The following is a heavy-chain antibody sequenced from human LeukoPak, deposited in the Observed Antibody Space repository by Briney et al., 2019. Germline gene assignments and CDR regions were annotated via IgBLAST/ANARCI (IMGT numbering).Heavy chain of an antibody. D-gene: IGHD6-13*01. CDR3: ASANPHSSSWYVFDY. CDR2: IYTSGST. Sequence: SETLSLTCTVSGGSISSYYWSWIRQPAGKGLEWIGRIYTSGSTYYNPSLKSRVTMSVDTSKNQFSLKLSSVTAADTAVYYCASANPHSSSWYVFDYWGQGTLVTVSS. V-gene: IGHV4-4*07. CDR1: GGSISSYY. J-gene: IGHJ4*02.